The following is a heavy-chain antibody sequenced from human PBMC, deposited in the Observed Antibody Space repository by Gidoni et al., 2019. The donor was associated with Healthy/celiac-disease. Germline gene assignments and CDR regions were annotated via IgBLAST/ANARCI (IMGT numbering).Heavy chain of an antibody. CDR2: ISSSSSYI. Sequence: EVQLVESGGGLVKPGGSLRLSCAASGFTFSSYSMNWVRQAPGKGLEWVSSISSSSSYIYYADSVKGRFTISRDNAKNSLYLQMNSLRAGDTAVYYCARGGEDFWSGYYNYYYYYMDVWGKGTTVTVSS. D-gene: IGHD3-3*01. V-gene: IGHV3-21*01. CDR3: ARGGEDFWSGYYNYYYYYMDV. J-gene: IGHJ6*03. CDR1: GFTFSSYS.